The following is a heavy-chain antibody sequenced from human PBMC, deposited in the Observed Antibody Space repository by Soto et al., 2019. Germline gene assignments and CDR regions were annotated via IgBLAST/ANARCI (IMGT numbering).Heavy chain of an antibody. D-gene: IGHD3-10*01. CDR2: INPSGGST. Sequence: QGLEWMGIINPSGGSTSYAQKFQGRVTMTRDTSTSTVYMELSSLRSEDTAVYYCARGRYYYGSQVVDYWGQGTLVTVSS. CDR3: ARGRYYYGSQVVDY. J-gene: IGHJ4*02. V-gene: IGHV1-46*03.